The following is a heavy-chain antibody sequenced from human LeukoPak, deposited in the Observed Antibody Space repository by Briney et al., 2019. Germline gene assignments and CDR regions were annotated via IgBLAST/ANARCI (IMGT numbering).Heavy chain of an antibody. D-gene: IGHD3-16*01. Sequence: PGGSLRLSCAASGFPFMNYGMSWVRQAPGKGLEWVSVISGDDTSTNYADSVKGRFTISRDNSKNTLYLQMNSLRAEDTAVYYCAKDGFFAGVGGDFDYWGQGTLVTVSS. V-gene: IGHV3-23*01. CDR2: ISGDDTST. J-gene: IGHJ4*02. CDR1: GFPFMNYG. CDR3: AKDGFFAGVGGDFDY.